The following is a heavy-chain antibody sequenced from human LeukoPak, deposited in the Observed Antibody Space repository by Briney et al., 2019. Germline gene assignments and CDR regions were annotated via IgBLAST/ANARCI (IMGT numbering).Heavy chain of an antibody. CDR2: ISAYNGNT. V-gene: IGHV1-18*01. CDR1: GYTFTSYG. D-gene: IGHD6-19*01. CDR3: ASSIAVAGEFDY. J-gene: IGHJ4*02. Sequence: ASVTVSCKASGYTFTSYGISWVRQAPGQGLEWMGWISAYNGNTNYAQKLQGRVTMTTDTSTSTAYMELRSLRSDDTAVYYCASSIAVAGEFDYWGQGTLVTVSS.